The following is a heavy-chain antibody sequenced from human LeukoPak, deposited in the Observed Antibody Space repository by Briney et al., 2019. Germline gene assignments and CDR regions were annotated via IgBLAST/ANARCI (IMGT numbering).Heavy chain of an antibody. Sequence: PSEALSLTCTVSGGSISSGSYYWSWIRQPAGKGLEWIGRIYTSGSTNYNPSLKSRVTISVDTSKNQFSLKLSSVTAADTAVYYCARESVSEEWLANMDVWGKGTTVTVSS. CDR3: ARESVSEEWLANMDV. CDR1: GGSISSGSYY. CDR2: IYTSGST. V-gene: IGHV4-61*02. J-gene: IGHJ6*03. D-gene: IGHD6-19*01.